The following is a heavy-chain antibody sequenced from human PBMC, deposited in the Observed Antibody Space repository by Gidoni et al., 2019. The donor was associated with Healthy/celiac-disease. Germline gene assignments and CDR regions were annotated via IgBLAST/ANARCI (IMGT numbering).Heavy chain of an antibody. CDR1: GSTLTELS. V-gene: IGHV1-24*01. Sequence: QVQLVQSGAEVKKPGASVKVSCKVSGSTLTELSMHWVRQAPGKGLEWMGGFDPADGETIYAQKFQGRVTMTEDTSTDTAYMELSSLRSEDTAVYYCATDLRAHYYDSSGYPPIYWGQGTLVTVSS. J-gene: IGHJ4*02. D-gene: IGHD3-22*01. CDR3: ATDLRAHYYDSSGYPPIY. CDR2: FDPADGET.